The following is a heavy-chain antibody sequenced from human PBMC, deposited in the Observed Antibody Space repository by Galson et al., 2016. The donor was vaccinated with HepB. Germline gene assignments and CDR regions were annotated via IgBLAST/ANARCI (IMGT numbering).Heavy chain of an antibody. V-gene: IGHV3-30*18. CDR2: ISYDGSNK. D-gene: IGHD3-10*01. Sequence: SLRLSCAASGFTFSSYGMHWVRQAPGKGLEWVAVISYDGSNKYYAESARGRFTISRDNSKNTLYLQMNSLRAEDTAVYYCAKGGFGDLFSPDYWGQGTLVTVSS. J-gene: IGHJ4*02. CDR3: AKGGFGDLFSPDY. CDR1: GFTFSSYG.